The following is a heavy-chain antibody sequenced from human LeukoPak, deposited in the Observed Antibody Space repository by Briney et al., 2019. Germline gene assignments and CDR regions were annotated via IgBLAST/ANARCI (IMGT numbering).Heavy chain of an antibody. Sequence: KSSETLSLTCTVSGGSISSSSYYWGWIRQPPGKGLEWIGSIYYSGSTYYNPSLKSRVTISVDTSKNQFSLKLSSVTAADTAVYYCARSCSSTSCYKGDPGDPFGYWGQGTLVTVSS. CDR1: GGSISSSSYY. V-gene: IGHV4-39*01. CDR3: ARSCSSTSCYKGDPGDPFGY. J-gene: IGHJ4*02. D-gene: IGHD2-2*02. CDR2: IYYSGST.